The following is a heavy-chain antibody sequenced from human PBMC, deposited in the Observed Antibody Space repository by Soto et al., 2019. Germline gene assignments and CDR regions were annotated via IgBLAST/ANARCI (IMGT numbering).Heavy chain of an antibody. J-gene: IGHJ4*02. Sequence: GGSLRLSCAASGFTFSTYSMNWVRQAPGKGLEWVSYIMPGSSHIFYADSVKGRFTISRDNAKNSLYLQMNSLRAEDTAVYYCVRDKGDLRLLEWWYYFDYWGQGTLVTVSS. D-gene: IGHD3-3*01. CDR1: GFTFSTYS. CDR3: VRDKGDLRLLEWWYYFDY. V-gene: IGHV3-48*01. CDR2: IMPGSSHI.